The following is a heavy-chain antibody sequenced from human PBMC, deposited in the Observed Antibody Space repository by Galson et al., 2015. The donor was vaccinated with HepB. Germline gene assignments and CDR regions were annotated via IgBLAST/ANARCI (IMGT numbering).Heavy chain of an antibody. V-gene: IGHV3-7*03. CDR1: GFTFSSYW. J-gene: IGHJ6*02. CDR3: AREPPPDYGDYEHPYYYYGMDV. Sequence: SLRLSCAASGFTFSSYWMSWVRQAPGKGLEWVANIKQDGSEKYYVDSVKGRFTISRDNAKNSLYLQMDSLRAEDTAVYYCAREPPPDYGDYEHPYYYYGMDVWGQGTTVTVSS. CDR2: IKQDGSEK. D-gene: IGHD4-17*01.